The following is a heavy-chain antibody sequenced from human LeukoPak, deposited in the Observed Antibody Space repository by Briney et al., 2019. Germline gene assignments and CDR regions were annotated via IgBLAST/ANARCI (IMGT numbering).Heavy chain of an antibody. CDR2: ISAYNGNT. J-gene: IGHJ4*02. Sequence: ASVTVSFTASGYTFTIYGISWVRQAPGQGLEWMGWISAYNGNTNYSQKLQGRVTMTTDTSTSTAYMELRSLRSDDTAVYYCALSRDGYNKRYYFDYWGQGTLVTVSS. CDR1: GYTFTIYG. CDR3: ALSRDGYNKRYYFDY. D-gene: IGHD5-12*01. V-gene: IGHV1-18*01.